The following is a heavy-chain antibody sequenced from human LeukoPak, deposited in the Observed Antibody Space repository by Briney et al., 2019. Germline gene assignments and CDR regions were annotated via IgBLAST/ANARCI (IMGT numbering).Heavy chain of an antibody. CDR1: GGSFSGYY. CDR2: INHSGST. J-gene: IGHJ2*01. V-gene: IGHV4-34*01. CDR3: ARGSRGIAAAGTHRPTYFDL. D-gene: IGHD6-13*01. Sequence: PSETLSLTCAVYGGSFSGYYWSWIRQPPGKRLEWIGEINHSGSTNYNPSLKSRVTISVDTSKNQFSPKLSSVTAADTAVYYCARGSRGIAAAGTHRPTYFDLWGRGTLVTVSS.